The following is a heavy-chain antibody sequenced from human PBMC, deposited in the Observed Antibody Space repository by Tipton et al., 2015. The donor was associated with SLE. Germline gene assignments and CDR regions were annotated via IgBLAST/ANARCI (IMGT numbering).Heavy chain of an antibody. J-gene: IGHJ4*02. CDR3: ASQVTMVQGVANLDY. CDR1: GFTFSSYW. Sequence: GSLRLSCAASGFTFSSYWMSWVRQAPGKGLEWVANIKQDGSEKYYVDSVKGRFTISRDNSKNTLYLQMNSLRAEDTAVYYCASQVTMVQGVANLDYWGQGTLVTVSS. D-gene: IGHD3-10*01. CDR2: IKQDGSEK. V-gene: IGHV3-7*01.